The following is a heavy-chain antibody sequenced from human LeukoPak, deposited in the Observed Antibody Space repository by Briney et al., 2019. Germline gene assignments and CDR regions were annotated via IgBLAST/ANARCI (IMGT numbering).Heavy chain of an antibody. Sequence: GSLRLSCAASGFTFSGSAMHWVRQASGKGLEWVGRIRSKANSYATAYAASVKGRFTISRDDSKNTAFLQMNSLKTEDTAVYYCTRRYSGYDDFDYWGQGTLVTVSS. J-gene: IGHJ4*02. D-gene: IGHD5-12*01. CDR2: IRSKANSYAT. V-gene: IGHV3-73*01. CDR3: TRRYSGYDDFDY. CDR1: GFTFSGSA.